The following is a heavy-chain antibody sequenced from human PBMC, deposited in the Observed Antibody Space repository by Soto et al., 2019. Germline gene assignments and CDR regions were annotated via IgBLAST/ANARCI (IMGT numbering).Heavy chain of an antibody. V-gene: IGHV1-2*02. CDR3: ARDTAVADYYFDY. CDR2: INPNSGGT. D-gene: IGHD6-19*01. J-gene: IGHJ4*02. Sequence: WASVKVSCKASGYTFTGDYIHWVRQAPGQGLEWMGWINPNSGGTNYGQEFQGRVTMTRDTSISTAYMELSRLRSDDTAVYYCARDTAVADYYFDYWGQGTLVTVSS. CDR1: GYTFTGDY.